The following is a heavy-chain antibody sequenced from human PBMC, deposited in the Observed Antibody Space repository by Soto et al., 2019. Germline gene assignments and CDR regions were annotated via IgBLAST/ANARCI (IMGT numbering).Heavy chain of an antibody. V-gene: IGHV1-69*01. CDR2: IIPIFGTA. CDR3: ARDWGRSGGWGAALDY. J-gene: IGHJ4*02. D-gene: IGHD2-15*01. CDR1: GGTFSSYA. Sequence: QVQLVQSGAEVKKPGSSVKVSCKASGGTFSSYAISWVRQAPGQGLEWMGGIIPIFGTANYAQKFQGIVTITADESTSTASMELSSLRSEDTAVYSCARDWGRSGGWGAALDYWGQGILVTVSS.